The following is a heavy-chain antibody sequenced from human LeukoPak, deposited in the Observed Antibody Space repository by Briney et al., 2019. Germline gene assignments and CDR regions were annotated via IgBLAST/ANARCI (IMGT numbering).Heavy chain of an antibody. Sequence: PSETLSLTCTVSGGSISSYYWSWIRQPPGKGLEWIGRIYTSGSTNYNPSLKSRVTMSVDTSKNQFSLKLSSVTAADTAVYYCARERLWFGELFHYYYYYMDVWGKGTTVTISS. J-gene: IGHJ6*03. CDR3: ARERLWFGELFHYYYYYMDV. CDR2: IYTSGST. V-gene: IGHV4-4*07. D-gene: IGHD3-10*01. CDR1: GGSISSYY.